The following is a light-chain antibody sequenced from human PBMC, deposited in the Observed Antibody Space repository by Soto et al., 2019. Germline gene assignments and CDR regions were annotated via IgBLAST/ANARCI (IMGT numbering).Light chain of an antibody. CDR1: NSDVGGYNY. V-gene: IGLV2-8*01. CDR3: SSYAASNTFYFV. J-gene: IGLJ3*02. Sequence: QSALTQPPSASGSPGQSVTISCTGTNSDVGGYNYVSWYQQYPGRAPKLMIYEVTKRPSGVPDRFSGSKSGNTASLTVSGHQAEDEADYYCSSYAASNTFYFVFGGGTQMTVL. CDR2: EVT.